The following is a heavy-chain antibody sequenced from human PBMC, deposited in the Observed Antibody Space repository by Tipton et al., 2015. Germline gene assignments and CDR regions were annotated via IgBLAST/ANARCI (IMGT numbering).Heavy chain of an antibody. CDR2: IHYSENS. V-gene: IGHV4-59*01. CDR3: ARDVGGRDGRNHAFDL. J-gene: IGHJ3*01. CDR1: GDLINTDY. D-gene: IGHD1-14*01. Sequence: TLSLTCDVSGDLINTDYWTWIRQPPGKGLEWIGYIHYSENSNINPSLKGRVSLSIDTSKKQFSLTLTSVTAADTAVYFCARDVGGRDGRNHAFDLWGQGTMVTVSS.